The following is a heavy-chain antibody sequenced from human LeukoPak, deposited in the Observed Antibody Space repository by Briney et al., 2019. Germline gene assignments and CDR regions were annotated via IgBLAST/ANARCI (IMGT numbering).Heavy chain of an antibody. D-gene: IGHD2-15*01. CDR3: ASSVVAATLDAFDI. Sequence: GGSLRLSCAASGFTFSSYSMNWVRQAPGKGLEWVSSISSSSSYIYYADSVKGRFTISRDNAKNSLYLQMNSLRAEDTAVYYCASSVVAATLDAFDIWGQGTMVTVSS. V-gene: IGHV3-21*01. J-gene: IGHJ3*02. CDR1: GFTFSSYS. CDR2: ISSSSSYI.